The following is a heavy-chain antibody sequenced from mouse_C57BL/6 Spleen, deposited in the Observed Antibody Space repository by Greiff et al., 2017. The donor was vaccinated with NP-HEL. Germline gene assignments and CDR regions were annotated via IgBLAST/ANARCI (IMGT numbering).Heavy chain of an antibody. Sequence: QVQLKESGAELMKPGASVKLSCKATGYTFTDYWIEWVKQRPGHGLEWIGDILPGSGSTNYNEKFKGKATFTADTSSNTAYMQLSSLTTEDSAIYDCEKRGRLGDYAMDDWGKGTSVTVAS. CDR1: GYTFTDYW. V-gene: IGHV1-9*01. CDR2: ILPGSGST. CDR3: EKRGRLGDYAMDD. D-gene: IGHD4-1*01. J-gene: IGHJ4*01.